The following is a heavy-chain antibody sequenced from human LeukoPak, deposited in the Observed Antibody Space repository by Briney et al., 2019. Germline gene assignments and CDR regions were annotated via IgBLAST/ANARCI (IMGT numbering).Heavy chain of an antibody. D-gene: IGHD2-15*01. CDR3: ARDSACYDY. CDR2: IKQDGSEE. Sequence: GGSLRLSCAASGFSFSSYWMSWVRQAAGKELEWVANIKQDGSEEYYVDSVRGRFTISRDNAKNSLYLQMSSLRAEDTAVYYCARDSACYDYWGQGTLVTVSS. V-gene: IGHV3-7*01. CDR1: GFSFSSYW. J-gene: IGHJ4*02.